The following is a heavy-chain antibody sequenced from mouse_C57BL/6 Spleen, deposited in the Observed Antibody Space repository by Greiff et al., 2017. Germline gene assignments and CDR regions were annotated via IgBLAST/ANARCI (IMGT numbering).Heavy chain of an antibody. D-gene: IGHD2-5*01. CDR1: GYTFTSYW. J-gene: IGHJ1*03. CDR3: AIPPYSNYWYFDV. CDR2: INPSNGGT. V-gene: IGHV1-53*01. Sequence: QVQLQQSGTELVKPGASVKLSCKASGYTFTSYWMHWVKQRPGQGLEWIGNINPSNGGTNYNEKFKSKATLTVDKSSSTAYMQLSSLTSEDSAVYYCAIPPYSNYWYFDVWGTGTTVTVSS.